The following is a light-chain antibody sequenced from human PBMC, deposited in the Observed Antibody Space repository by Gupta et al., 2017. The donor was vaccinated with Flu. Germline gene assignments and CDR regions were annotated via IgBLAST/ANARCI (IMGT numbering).Light chain of an antibody. Sequence: DIVMTQSPDSLAVSLGERATINCKSSRSVLYSSDNKNYLAWYQQKPGQPPKLLIYWASTRESGVPDRFSGSGSGTQFTLTISSLQAEDVAVYYCEQYYSTPYTFGPGTKVEIK. CDR2: WAS. J-gene: IGKJ3*01. CDR3: EQYYSTPYT. V-gene: IGKV4-1*01. CDR1: RSVLYSSDNKNY.